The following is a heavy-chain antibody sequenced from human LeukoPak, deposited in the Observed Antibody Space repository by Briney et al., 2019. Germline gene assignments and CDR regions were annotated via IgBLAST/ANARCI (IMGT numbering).Heavy chain of an antibody. CDR3: AAATYYYDSPNWFDP. J-gene: IGHJ5*02. D-gene: IGHD3-22*01. CDR2: IYYSGST. Sequence: SETVSLTCTVSGGSISSSDYYWSWIRQPPGKGLEWIGYIYYSGSTNYNPSLKSRVTISVDTSKNQFSLKLSSVTAADTAVYYCAAATYYYDSPNWFDPWGQGTLVTVSS. V-gene: IGHV4-61*08. CDR1: GGSISSSDYY.